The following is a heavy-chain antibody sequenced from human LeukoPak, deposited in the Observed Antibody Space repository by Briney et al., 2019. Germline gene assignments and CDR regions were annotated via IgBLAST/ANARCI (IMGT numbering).Heavy chain of an antibody. V-gene: IGHV3-23*01. J-gene: IGHJ4*02. CDR3: AKGGRYYSGGSCYLDY. Sequence: GGSLRLSCAASGFTFSSYAMSWVRQAPGKGLEWVSAISGSGGSTYYADSVKGRFTISRDNSKNTLYLQMNSLRAEDTAVYYCAKGGRYYSGGSCYLDYWGQGTLVTVSS. D-gene: IGHD2-15*01. CDR2: ISGSGGST. CDR1: GFTFSSYA.